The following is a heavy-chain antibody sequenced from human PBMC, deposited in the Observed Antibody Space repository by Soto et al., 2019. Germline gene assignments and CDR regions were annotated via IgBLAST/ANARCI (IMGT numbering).Heavy chain of an antibody. CDR2: IKSKTDGGTT. D-gene: IGHD4-17*01. CDR1: GFTFSNAW. Sequence: EVQLVESGGGLVKPGGSLRLSCAASGFTFSNAWMSWVRQAPGKGLEWVGRIKSKTDGGTTDYAAPVKGRFTISRDDSKNTRYLQMNSLKTGGNAVYYCTPDPPPPYGDYDSYWGQGTLVTVSS. CDR3: TPDPPPPYGDYDSY. V-gene: IGHV3-15*01. J-gene: IGHJ4*02.